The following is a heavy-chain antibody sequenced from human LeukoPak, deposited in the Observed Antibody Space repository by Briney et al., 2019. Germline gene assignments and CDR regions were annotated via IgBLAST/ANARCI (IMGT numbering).Heavy chain of an antibody. CDR2: INHSGST. CDR3: ARGRPTVTTAPPDY. CDR1: GFTFSDYY. V-gene: IGHV4-34*01. Sequence: PGGSLRLSCAASGFTFSDYYMSWIRQPPGKGLEWIGEINHSGSTNYNPSLKSRVTISVDTSKNQFSLKLSSVTAADTAVYYCARGRPTVTTAPPDYWGQGTLVTVSS. D-gene: IGHD4-11*01. J-gene: IGHJ4*02.